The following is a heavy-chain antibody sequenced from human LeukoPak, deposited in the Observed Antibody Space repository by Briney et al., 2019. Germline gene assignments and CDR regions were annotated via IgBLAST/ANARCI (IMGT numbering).Heavy chain of an antibody. CDR3: ARGSCSGGTCNSLYYYYMDV. CDR2: INHSGSS. Sequence: SETLSLTCTVSGYSISTGYYWDWIRQPPGKGLEWIGEINHSGSSNYNPSLKSRVTISIDTSKNQFSLRVNSVTAADTALYYCARGSCSGGTCNSLYYYYMDVWGKGTTVTFSS. J-gene: IGHJ6*03. D-gene: IGHD2-15*01. CDR1: GYSISTGYY. V-gene: IGHV4-38-2*02.